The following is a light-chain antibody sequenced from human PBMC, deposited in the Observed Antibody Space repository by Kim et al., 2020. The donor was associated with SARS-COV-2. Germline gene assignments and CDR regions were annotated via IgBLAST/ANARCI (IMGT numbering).Light chain of an antibody. CDR3: QAWDSSAVV. J-gene: IGLJ2*01. Sequence: VSPGQTARLTCSGDKLGDKYACWYQQKPGQSPVLGIYQDSKRPSGIPERFSGSNSGNTATLTISGTQAMDEADYYCQAWDSSAVVFGGGTQLTVL. CDR1: KLGDKY. CDR2: QDS. V-gene: IGLV3-1*01.